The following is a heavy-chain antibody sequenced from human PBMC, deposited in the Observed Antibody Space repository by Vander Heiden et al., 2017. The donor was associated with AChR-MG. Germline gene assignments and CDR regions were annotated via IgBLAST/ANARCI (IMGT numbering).Heavy chain of an antibody. CDR2: ISAYNGNT. CDR3: ARNPDIPPREITFGGVSVIQNWFDP. D-gene: IGHD3-16*02. V-gene: IGHV1-18*01. J-gene: IGHJ5*02. CDR1: GYTFTSYG. Sequence: QVQLVQSGAQVKKPGASVKVSCKASGYTFTSYGISWLRQAPGQGLEWMGWISAYNGNTNYAQKLQGRVTMTTDTATSTAYMELRSLRSDDTAVYYCARNPDIPPREITFGGVSVIQNWFDPWCQGTLVTLSS.